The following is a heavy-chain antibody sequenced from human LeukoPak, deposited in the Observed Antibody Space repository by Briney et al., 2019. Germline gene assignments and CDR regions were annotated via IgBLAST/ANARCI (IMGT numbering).Heavy chain of an antibody. CDR2: INHSGST. D-gene: IGHD3-9*01. V-gene: IGHV4-34*01. Sequence: SETLSLTCAVYGGSFSGYYWSWIRQPPGKGLEWIGEINHSGSTNYNPSLKSRVTISVDTSKNQFSLKLSSVTAADTAVYYCARGRRYFDWLLRGYYFDYWGQGTLVAVSS. J-gene: IGHJ4*02. CDR3: ARGRRYFDWLLRGYYFDY. CDR1: GGSFSGYY.